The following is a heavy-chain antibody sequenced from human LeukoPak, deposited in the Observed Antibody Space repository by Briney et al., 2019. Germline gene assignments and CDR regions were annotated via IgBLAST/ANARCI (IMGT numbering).Heavy chain of an antibody. V-gene: IGHV3-23*01. CDR1: GFTFSTYA. D-gene: IGHD4-17*01. CDR2: ISGGGSGT. Sequence: GASLRLSCSASGFTFSTYAMTWVRQAPGKGLEWVSAISGGGSGTYYVDSVKGRFTISRDNSKKTLYLQMNSLRAEDTAVYYCARSTSVTPTEFDYWGQGTLVTVSS. J-gene: IGHJ4*02. CDR3: ARSTSVTPTEFDY.